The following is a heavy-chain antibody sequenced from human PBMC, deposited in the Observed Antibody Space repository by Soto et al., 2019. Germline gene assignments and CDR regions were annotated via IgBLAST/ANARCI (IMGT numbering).Heavy chain of an antibody. CDR2: IYYSGST. D-gene: IGHD4-17*01. J-gene: IGHJ5*02. CDR3: ARDLATVTSRWFDP. V-gene: IGHV4-30-4*01. Sequence: KPSETLSLTCTVSAGSISSGDYYWSWIRQPPGKGLEWIGYIYYSGSTYYNPSLKSRVTISVDTSKNQFSLKLSSVTAADTAVYYCARDLATVTSRWFDPWGQGTLVTVSS. CDR1: AGSISSGDYY.